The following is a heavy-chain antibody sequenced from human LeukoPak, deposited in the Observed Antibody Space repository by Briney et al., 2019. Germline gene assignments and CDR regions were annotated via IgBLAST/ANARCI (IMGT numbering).Heavy chain of an antibody. CDR1: GYSFTSYW. CDR2: IYPGDSDT. V-gene: IGHV5-51*01. D-gene: IGHD5-24*01. J-gene: IGHJ4*02. CDR3: ARGGSSEGEMATTFPFDY. Sequence: GESLKISCKGSGYSFTSYWIGWVRQMPGKGLEWMGIIYPGDSDTRYSPSFQGQVTISADKSISTAYLQWSSLKASDTAMYYCARGGSSEGEMATTFPFDYWGQGTLVTVSS.